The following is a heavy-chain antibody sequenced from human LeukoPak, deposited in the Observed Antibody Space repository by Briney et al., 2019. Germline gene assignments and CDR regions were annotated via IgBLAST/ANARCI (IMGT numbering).Heavy chain of an antibody. V-gene: IGHV4-59*01. CDR1: GGSISSYY. CDR2: IYYSGST. CDR3: ARADCEPYYYGSGSYYNYYFDY. D-gene: IGHD3-10*01. Sequence: KASETLSLTCTVSGGSISSYYWSWIRQPPGKGLEWIGYIYYSGSTNYNPSLKSRVTISVDTSKNQFSLKLSSVTAADTAVYYCARADCEPYYYGSGSYYNYYFDYWGQGTLVTVSS. J-gene: IGHJ4*02.